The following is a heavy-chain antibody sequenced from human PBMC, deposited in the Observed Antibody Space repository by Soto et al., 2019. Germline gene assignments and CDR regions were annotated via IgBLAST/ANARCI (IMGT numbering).Heavy chain of an antibody. V-gene: IGHV4-30-2*06. CDR3: ARDMHAGFTHYFDP. CDR1: GVAMTYCGYS. J-gene: IGHJ5*02. CDR2: IGQLETT. D-gene: IGHD1-26*01. Sequence: SETLSLTCSVSGVAMTYCGYSWGWIRHSPEKGLEWLGYIGQLETTYYNPSFKSRLSLSIDRTRNQFSLSLTSMTAADTAVYYCARDMHAGFTHYFDPWGQGTLVTVSS.